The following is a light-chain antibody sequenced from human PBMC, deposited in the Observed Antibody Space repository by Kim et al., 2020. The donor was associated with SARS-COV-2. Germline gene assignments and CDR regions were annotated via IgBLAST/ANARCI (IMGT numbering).Light chain of an antibody. CDR3: QSYDSSNRV. CDR1: SGSIGSNF. Sequence: GKTVTISCTRSSGSIGSNFGQWYQQRPGSAPTTVIYEDNQRPSGVPDRFSGSIDNSSNSASLTISGLKTEDEADYYCQSYDSSNRVFGGGTKLTVL. J-gene: IGLJ3*02. CDR2: EDN. V-gene: IGLV6-57*03.